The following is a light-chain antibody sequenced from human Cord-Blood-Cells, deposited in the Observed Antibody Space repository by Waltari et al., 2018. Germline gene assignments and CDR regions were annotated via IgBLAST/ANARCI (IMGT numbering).Light chain of an antibody. CDR2: GAS. CDR3: QQYNNWPPFT. CDR1: QSVSSN. J-gene: IGKJ3*01. V-gene: IGKV3-15*01. Sequence: EFVMTQSPATLSVSPGERATLSCRASQSVSSNLAWYQQKTGQAPRLLIYGASTRATGIPARFSGSGSGTEFTLTISSLQSEDFAVYYCQQYNNWPPFTFGPGTKVDIK.